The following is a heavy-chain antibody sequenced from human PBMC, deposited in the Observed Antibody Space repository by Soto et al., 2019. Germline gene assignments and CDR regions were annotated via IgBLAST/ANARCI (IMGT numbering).Heavy chain of an antibody. V-gene: IGHV4-59*08. J-gene: IGHJ4*02. Sequence: QVQLQESGPGLVRPSETLSLTCTVSGDSTTRYHWSWIRQPPGKGLEWVGFTSNSGSTSYNPSLNSRVAISVDTSKNQFSLNLSSVTAADTAVYYCARRWYTSGWSIFDYWGQGTLVTVSS. D-gene: IGHD6-19*01. CDR3: ARRWYTSGWSIFDY. CDR2: TSNSGST. CDR1: GDSTTRYH.